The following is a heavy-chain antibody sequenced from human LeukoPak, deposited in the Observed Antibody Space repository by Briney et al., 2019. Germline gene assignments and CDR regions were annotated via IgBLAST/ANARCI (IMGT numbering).Heavy chain of an antibody. D-gene: IGHD3-9*01. CDR3: ARGDILTGYFSLFDY. V-gene: IGHV4-34*01. CDR1: GGSFSGYF. J-gene: IGHJ4*02. CDR2: INHSGSP. Sequence: SETLSLTCAVYGGSFSGYFWSWIRQPPGKGLEWIGEINHSGSPNYNPSLKSRVTISVDTSKNQFSLKLSSVTAADTAVYYCARGDILTGYFSLFDYWGQGTLVTVSS.